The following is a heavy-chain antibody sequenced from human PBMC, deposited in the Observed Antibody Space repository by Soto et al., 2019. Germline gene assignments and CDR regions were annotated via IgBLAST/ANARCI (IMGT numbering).Heavy chain of an antibody. CDR2: IYWDDSK. J-gene: IGHJ4*02. V-gene: IGHV2-5*02. D-gene: IGHD3-9*01. Sequence: QITLKESGPTLVRPTQNLTLTCAFSGFSLRTSGVGVGWIRQPPGKALEWLAVIYWDDSKHYSPSLRSRLTITKDTSKNQVVLTMTNMDPMDTGTYYRAHKGPEDWPLDYWGQGTLVTVSS. CDR3: AHKGPEDWPLDY. CDR1: GFSLRTSGVG.